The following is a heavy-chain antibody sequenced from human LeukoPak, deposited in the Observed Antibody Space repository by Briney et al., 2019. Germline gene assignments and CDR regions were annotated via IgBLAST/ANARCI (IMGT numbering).Heavy chain of an antibody. CDR3: AVPAPDESVAGRLDH. D-gene: IGHD6-19*01. J-gene: IGHJ4*02. CDR2: IYYTGRT. V-gene: IGHV4-39*01. CDR1: GDSATSDIYF. Sequence: PSETLSLTCNVSGDSATSDIYFWGWLRQPPGKGLEWIGAIYYTGRTYYNPSLGSRVSISVDSSKRHFSLELTSVTVADTAVYYCAVPAPDESVAGRLDHWGLGTLVAVSS.